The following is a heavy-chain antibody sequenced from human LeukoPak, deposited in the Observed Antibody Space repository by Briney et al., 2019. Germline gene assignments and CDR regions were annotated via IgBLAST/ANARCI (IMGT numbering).Heavy chain of an antibody. CDR2: ICYSGST. Sequence: PSQTLSLTCSVSGVSISSGGYHWSWIRPHPGKGLEWIGYICYSGSTYYNPSLKCRDTISVDTYKKHFSLTLSSVTGVDTAVYYGAREGGKYFDYWGQGTLVTVS. J-gene: IGHJ4*02. V-gene: IGHV4-31*03. CDR1: GVSISSGGYH. D-gene: IGHD3-16*01. CDR3: AREGGKYFDY.